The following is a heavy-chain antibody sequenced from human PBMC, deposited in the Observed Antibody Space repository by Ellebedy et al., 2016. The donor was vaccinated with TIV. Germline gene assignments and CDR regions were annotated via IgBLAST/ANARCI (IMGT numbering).Heavy chain of an antibody. V-gene: IGHV3-23*01. Sequence: PGGSLRLSCAASGFPFSSYAMSRVPQAQGKGLEWVSGISGSGGSKYYADSVKGLFTISRDNSKNTLYLQMNSLRAEDTAVYFCAKEEIGWLQLLTLRYFDYWGQGTLVTVSS. CDR2: ISGSGGSK. D-gene: IGHD5-24*01. J-gene: IGHJ4*02. CDR3: AKEEIGWLQLLTLRYFDY. CDR1: GFPFSSYA.